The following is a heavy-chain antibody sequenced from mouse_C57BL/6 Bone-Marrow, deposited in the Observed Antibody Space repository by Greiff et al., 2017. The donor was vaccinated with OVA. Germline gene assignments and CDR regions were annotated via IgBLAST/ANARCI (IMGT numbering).Heavy chain of an antibody. CDR2: ISSGGDYI. J-gene: IGHJ3*01. CDR1: GFTFSSYA. Sequence: EVMLVESGAGLVKPGGSLKLSCAASGFTFSSYAMSWVRQTPEKRLEWVAYISSGGDYIYYADTVKGRFTISRDNARNTLYLQMSSLKSEDTAMYYCTRDYYGSPWFAYWGQGTLVTVSA. V-gene: IGHV5-9-1*02. D-gene: IGHD1-1*01. CDR3: TRDYYGSPWFAY.